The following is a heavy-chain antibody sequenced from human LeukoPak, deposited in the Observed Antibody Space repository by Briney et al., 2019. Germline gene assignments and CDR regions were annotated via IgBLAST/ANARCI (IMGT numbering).Heavy chain of an antibody. D-gene: IGHD3-10*01. CDR2: ISYDGSNK. Sequence: PGGSLRLSCAASGFTFSSYGMHWVRQAPGKGLEWVAVISYDGSNKYYADSVKGRFTISRDNSKNTLYLQMNSLRAEDTAVYYCAKDSRKGYDYYGSPNAFDIWGQGTMVTVSS. CDR3: AKDSRKGYDYYGSPNAFDI. V-gene: IGHV3-30*18. J-gene: IGHJ3*02. CDR1: GFTFSSYG.